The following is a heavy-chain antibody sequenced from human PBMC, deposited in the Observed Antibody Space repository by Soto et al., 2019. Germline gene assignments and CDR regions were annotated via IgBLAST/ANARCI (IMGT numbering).Heavy chain of an antibody. CDR3: RKKPTTVVTPGYFDN. Sequence: SETLSLTCIVSGESISSSSYYWGWIRQPPGKGLEWIGSIYYSGRTYYNPSFKSRVTISIDTSKNQFSLKLSSVTATDTAVYYCRKKPTTVVTPGYFDNWGQGALVTVSS. CDR1: GESISSSSYY. D-gene: IGHD4-4*01. CDR2: IYYSGRT. V-gene: IGHV4-39*01. J-gene: IGHJ4*02.